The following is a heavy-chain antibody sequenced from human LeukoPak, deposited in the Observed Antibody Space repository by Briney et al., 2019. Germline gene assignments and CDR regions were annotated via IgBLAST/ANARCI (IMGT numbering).Heavy chain of an antibody. CDR2: ISYDGSNK. J-gene: IGHJ4*02. D-gene: IGHD3-3*01. CDR1: GFTFSSYG. Sequence: GGSLRLSCAASGFTFSSYGMHWVRQAPGKGLEWVAVISYDGSNKYYVDSVKGRFTISRDNSKNTLYLQMNSLRAEDTAVYYCAKPRRTYYDFWSGYYFDYWGQGTLVTVSS. V-gene: IGHV3-30*18. CDR3: AKPRRTYYDFWSGYYFDY.